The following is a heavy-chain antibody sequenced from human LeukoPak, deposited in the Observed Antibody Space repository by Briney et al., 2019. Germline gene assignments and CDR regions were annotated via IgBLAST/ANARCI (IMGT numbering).Heavy chain of an antibody. D-gene: IGHD3-22*01. CDR3: ARDWVYYYDSSGQGSHAFDI. Sequence: SVKVSFKASGGTFSSYAISWVRQAPGQGLEWMGGIIPIFGTANYAQKFQGRVTITADESTSTAYMELSSLRSEDTAVYYCARDWVYYYDSSGQGSHAFDIWGQGTMVTVSS. J-gene: IGHJ3*02. V-gene: IGHV1-69*13. CDR1: GGTFSSYA. CDR2: IIPIFGTA.